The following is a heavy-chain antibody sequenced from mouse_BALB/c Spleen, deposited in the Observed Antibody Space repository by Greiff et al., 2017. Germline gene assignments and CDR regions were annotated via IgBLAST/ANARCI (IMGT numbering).Heavy chain of an antibody. V-gene: IGHV5-6-4*01. J-gene: IGHJ4*01. CDR1: GFTFSSYT. CDR3: TRGSGTTVVAPMDY. CDR2: ISSGGSYT. D-gene: IGHD1-1*01. Sequence: DVMLVESGGGLVKPGGSLKLSCAASGFTFSSYTMSWVRQTPEKRLEWVATISSGGSYTYYPDSVKGRFTISRDNAKNTLYLQMSSLKSEDTAMYYCTRGSGTTVVAPMDYWGQGTSVTVSS.